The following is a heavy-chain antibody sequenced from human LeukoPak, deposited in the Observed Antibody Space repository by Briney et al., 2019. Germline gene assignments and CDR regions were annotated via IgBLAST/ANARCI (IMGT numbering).Heavy chain of an antibody. V-gene: IGHV1-46*01. CDR3: ASGISAAGGAPHYYYYMDV. D-gene: IGHD6-13*01. CDR2: INPSGPGT. J-gene: IGHJ6*03. CDR1: GYT. Sequence: ASVKVSCKASGYTHWVRQAPGQGLEWMGVINPSGPGTSYAQKFQGRVTMTRDTSTSTVYMELSSLRSEDTAVYYCASGISAAGGAPHYYYYMDVWGKGTTVTVSS.